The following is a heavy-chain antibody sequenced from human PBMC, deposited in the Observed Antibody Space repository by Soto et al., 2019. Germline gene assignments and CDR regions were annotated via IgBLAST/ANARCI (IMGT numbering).Heavy chain of an antibody. CDR3: ASGSVDTAIGYYYGMEV. CDR1: GFTFSSYG. CDR2: IWYDGSNK. D-gene: IGHD5-18*01. V-gene: IGHV3-33*01. J-gene: IGHJ6*02. Sequence: PGGSLRLSCAASGFTFSSYGMHWVRQAPGKGLEWVAVIWYDGSNKYYADSVKGRFTISRDNSKNTLYLQMNSLRAEDTAVYYCASGSVDTAIGYYYGMEVWGQGTTVTVSS.